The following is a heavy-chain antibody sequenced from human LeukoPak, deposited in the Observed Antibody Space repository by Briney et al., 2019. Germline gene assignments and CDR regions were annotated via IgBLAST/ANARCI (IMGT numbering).Heavy chain of an antibody. Sequence: SGTLSLTCAVSGGSISSSNWWSWVRQPPGKGLEWIGEIYHSGSTNYNPSLKSRVTISVDKSKNQFSLKLSSVTAADTAVYYCARDQAGDYAPLPFTFGSYWGQGTLVTVSS. CDR2: IYHSGST. CDR1: GGSISSSNW. V-gene: IGHV4-4*02. D-gene: IGHD4-17*01. CDR3: ARDQAGDYAPLPFTFGSY. J-gene: IGHJ4*02.